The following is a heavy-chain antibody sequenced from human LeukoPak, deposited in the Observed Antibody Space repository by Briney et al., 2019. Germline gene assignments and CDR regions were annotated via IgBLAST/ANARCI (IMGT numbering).Heavy chain of an antibody. CDR1: GYSISSGYY. J-gene: IGHJ5*02. Sequence: SETLSLTCAVSGYSISSGYYWGWIRQPPGMGLEWIGSIYHSGSTYYNPSLKSRVTISVDTSKNQFSLKLSSVTAADTAVYYCARFIVVVVAATFAWFDPWGQGTLVTVSS. CDR2: IYHSGST. V-gene: IGHV4-38-2*01. CDR3: ARFIVVVVAATFAWFDP. D-gene: IGHD2-15*01.